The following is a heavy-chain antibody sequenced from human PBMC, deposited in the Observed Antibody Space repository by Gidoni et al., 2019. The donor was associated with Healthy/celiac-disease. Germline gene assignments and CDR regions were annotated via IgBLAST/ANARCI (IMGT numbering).Heavy chain of an antibody. Sequence: QVQLVQSGPEVKNPGASVKVSCKASGYSFTSYDINWLRQATGQGLEWMGWMNPNSGNTGYAQKFQGRVTMTRNTSISTAYMELSSLRSEDTAVYYCARGYCSSASCYQDWFDPWGQGTLVTVSS. CDR2: MNPNSGNT. CDR1: GYSFTSYD. V-gene: IGHV1-8*01. CDR3: ARGYCSSASCYQDWFDP. J-gene: IGHJ5*02. D-gene: IGHD2-2*01.